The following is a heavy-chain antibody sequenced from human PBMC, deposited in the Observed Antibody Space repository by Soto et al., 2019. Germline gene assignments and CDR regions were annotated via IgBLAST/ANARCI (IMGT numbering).Heavy chain of an antibody. CDR1: GGSISSSIYY. V-gene: IGHV4-39*01. J-gene: IGHJ6*02. CDR3: ARIRGRRPDFYYGMDV. Sequence: PSETLSLTCTVSGGSISSSIYYWGWIRQPPGKGLEWIGSIYYSGSTYYNPSLKSRVTISVDTSKNQFSLKLSSVTAADTAVFYCARIRGRRPDFYYGMDVWGQGTTVTVSS. CDR2: IYYSGST. D-gene: IGHD3-10*01.